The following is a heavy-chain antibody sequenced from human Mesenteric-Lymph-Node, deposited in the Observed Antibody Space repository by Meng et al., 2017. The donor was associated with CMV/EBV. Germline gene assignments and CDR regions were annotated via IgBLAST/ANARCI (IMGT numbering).Heavy chain of an antibody. CDR2: ISGSGGST. CDR3: AKGTYAGDFDY. D-gene: IGHD3-16*01. CDR1: GFTFSSYA. V-gene: IGHV3-23*01. Sequence: GESLKISCAASGFTFSSYAMSWVRQAPGKGLEWVSAISGSGGSTYYADSVKGRFTISRDNSKNTLYLQMNSLRAEDTALYYCAKGTYAGDFDYWGQGTLVTVSS. J-gene: IGHJ4*02.